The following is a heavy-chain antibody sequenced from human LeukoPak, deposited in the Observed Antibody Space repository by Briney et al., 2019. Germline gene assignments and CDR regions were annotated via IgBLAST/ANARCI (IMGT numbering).Heavy chain of an antibody. Sequence: PGGSLRLSFAASGFIFKKYWMNWARQVPGKGLECLANIKEDGSETYYADSVKGRFTISRDNPKNLLFLQINSLRVEDTAVYYCARETPRRGETRDGYRWGQGTVVTVSS. D-gene: IGHD5-24*01. J-gene: IGHJ4*02. CDR1: GFIFKKYW. V-gene: IGHV3-7*01. CDR2: IKEDGSET. CDR3: ARETPRRGETRDGYR.